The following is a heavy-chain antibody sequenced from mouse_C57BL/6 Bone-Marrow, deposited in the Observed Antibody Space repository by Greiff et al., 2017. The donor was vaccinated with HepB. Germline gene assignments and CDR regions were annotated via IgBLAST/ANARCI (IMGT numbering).Heavy chain of an antibody. CDR3: ANNYYGSSFYWYFDV. J-gene: IGHJ1*03. Sequence: VQLVESGPGLVQPSQSLSITCTVSGFSLTSYGVHWVRQPPGKGLEWLGVIWSGGSTDYNAAFISRLSISKDNSKSQVFFKMNSLQADDTAIYYCANNYYGSSFYWYFDVWGTGTTVTVSS. CDR1: GFSLTSYG. V-gene: IGHV2-4*01. D-gene: IGHD1-1*01. CDR2: IWSGGST.